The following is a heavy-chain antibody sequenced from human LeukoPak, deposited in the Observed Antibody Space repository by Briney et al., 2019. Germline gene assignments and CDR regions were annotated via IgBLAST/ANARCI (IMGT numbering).Heavy chain of an antibody. J-gene: IGHJ4*02. V-gene: IGHV3-23*01. D-gene: IGHD3-10*01. Sequence: GGPLRLSCAASGFTLSSYATSWVRHAPGKGLEWVSAISSCGTDIYYAASVNSRFPITRDASKNTLYLQMNSLRDEDTAVYYCTKQLDSGNYYPTGDDYWGQGTLVTVSS. CDR2: ISSCGTDI. CDR3: TKQLDSGNYYPTGDDY. CDR1: GFTLSSYA.